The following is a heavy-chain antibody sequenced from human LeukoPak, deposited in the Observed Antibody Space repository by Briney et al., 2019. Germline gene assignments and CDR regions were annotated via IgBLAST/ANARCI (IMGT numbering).Heavy chain of an antibody. J-gene: IGHJ6*03. V-gene: IGHV3-73*01. CDR3: TRLVTMVRGPTSYDYYYMDV. D-gene: IGHD3-10*01. Sequence: GGSLRLSCTASGFTLSGAAMHWVRQASGNGLKWVGRIRSKANSYATAYAASVKGRFTISRVDSQNTAYLQMNSLKTDDTAVYYCTRLVTMVRGPTSYDYYYMDVWGKGTTVTVSS. CDR2: IRSKANSYAT. CDR1: GFTLSGAA.